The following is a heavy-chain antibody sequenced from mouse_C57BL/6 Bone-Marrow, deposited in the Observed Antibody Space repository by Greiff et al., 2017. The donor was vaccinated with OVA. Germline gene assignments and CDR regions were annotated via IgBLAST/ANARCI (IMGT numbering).Heavy chain of an antibody. Sequence: VQLQQPGAELVKPGASVKLSCKASGYTFTSYWMHWVKQRPGRGLEWIGRIDPNSGGTKYNEKFKSKATLTVDKPSSTAYMQLSSLTSEDSAVYYCARSELASYYSNLYAMDYWGQGTSVTVSS. CDR2: IDPNSGGT. CDR3: ARSELASYYSNLYAMDY. J-gene: IGHJ4*01. CDR1: GYTFTSYW. V-gene: IGHV1-72*01. D-gene: IGHD2-5*01.